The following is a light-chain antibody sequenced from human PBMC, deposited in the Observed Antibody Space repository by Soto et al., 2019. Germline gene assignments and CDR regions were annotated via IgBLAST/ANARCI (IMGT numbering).Light chain of an antibody. CDR2: VAS. J-gene: IGKJ1*01. Sequence: EIVLTQSPDTLSLSPGERATLSCRASQSVSSSNLAWYQHKPGQAPRLLIYVASRRATGIPDRFNGSGSGTELTLPITRLEPEDFAVYHCQQHGSGPGTFGQGTKVQIK. V-gene: IGKV3-20*01. CDR1: QSVSSSN. CDR3: QQHGSGPGT.